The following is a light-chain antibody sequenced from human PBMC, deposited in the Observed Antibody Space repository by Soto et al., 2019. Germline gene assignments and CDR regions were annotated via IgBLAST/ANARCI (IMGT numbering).Light chain of an antibody. CDR2: DAS. CDR1: QSVTNY. V-gene: IGKV3-11*01. J-gene: IGKJ4*01. Sequence: EIVLTQSPATLSLSPGERATLSCRASQSVTNYLAWYQHKPGQAPRLLIYDASNRATGIPARFSGSGSGTDFTLTISSLEPEDFAVYYCQQRSNWLIFGGGTKVEIK. CDR3: QQRSNWLI.